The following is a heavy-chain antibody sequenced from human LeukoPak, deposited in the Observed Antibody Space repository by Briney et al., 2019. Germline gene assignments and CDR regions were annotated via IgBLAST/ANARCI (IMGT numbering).Heavy chain of an antibody. CDR3: ARADYYDSSGYYGY. D-gene: IGHD3-22*01. V-gene: IGHV3-64*01. Sequence: GGSLRLSCAASGFTFSSYAMHWVREAPGKGLEYVSAISSNGGSTYYANSVKGRFTISRDNSKNTLYLQMGSLRAEDMAVYYCARADYYDSSGYYGYWGQGTLVTVSS. CDR1: GFTFSSYA. J-gene: IGHJ4*02. CDR2: ISSNGGST.